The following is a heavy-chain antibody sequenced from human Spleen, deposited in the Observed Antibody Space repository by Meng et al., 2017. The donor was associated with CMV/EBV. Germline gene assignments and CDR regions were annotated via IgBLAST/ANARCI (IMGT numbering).Heavy chain of an antibody. Sequence: GESLKISCAASGFTFSSYAMSWVRQAPGKGLEWVANIKQDGSDKYYVDSVKGRFTISRDNAKSSLYLQMNSLRAEDTAVYYCASLVSGQDYWGQGTLVTVSS. CDR3: ASLVSGQDY. D-gene: IGHD6-19*01. V-gene: IGHV3-7*01. CDR1: GFTFSSYA. CDR2: IKQDGSDK. J-gene: IGHJ4*02.